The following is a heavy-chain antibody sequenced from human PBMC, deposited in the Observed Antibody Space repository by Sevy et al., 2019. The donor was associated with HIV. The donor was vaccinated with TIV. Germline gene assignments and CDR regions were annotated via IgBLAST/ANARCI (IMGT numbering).Heavy chain of an antibody. D-gene: IGHD3-3*01. J-gene: IGHJ6*02. V-gene: IGHV1-2*06. CDR2: INPISGGT. Sequence: ASVKVSCKASGYSFTGFYIHWVRQAPGQGLEWMGRINPISGGTDDAQKFQGRVTMTRETSISTAYMEVSRLRHDDTAVYYCARARPDFWAGGMGVWGQGTTVTVSS. CDR1: GYSFTGFY. CDR3: ARARPDFWAGGMGV.